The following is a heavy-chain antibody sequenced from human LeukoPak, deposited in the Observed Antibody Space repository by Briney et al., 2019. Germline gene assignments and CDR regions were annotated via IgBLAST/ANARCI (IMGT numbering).Heavy chain of an antibody. CDR2: IYYSGNT. CDR3: AREDTAMSFY. Sequence: SETLSLTCTVSGGSISSSNRYWGWIRQSPGKGLEWIGTIYYSGNTYYNPSLKSRVTISLDTSKNQFSLKLSSVTAADTAVYYCAREDTAMSFYWGQGTLVTVSS. CDR1: GGSISSSNRY. V-gene: IGHV4-39*07. D-gene: IGHD5-18*01. J-gene: IGHJ4*02.